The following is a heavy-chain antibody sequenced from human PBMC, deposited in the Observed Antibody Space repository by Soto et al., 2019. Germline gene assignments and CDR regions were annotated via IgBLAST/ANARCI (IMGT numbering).Heavy chain of an antibody. CDR1: GYTFTSYD. CDR2: MNPNSGNT. V-gene: IGHV1-8*01. Sequence: ASVKVSCKASGYTFTSYDINWVRQATGQGLEWMGWMNPNSGNTGYAQKFQGRVTMTRNTSISTAYMELSSLRSEDTAVYYCASGQGPPAGTGTFDYSGQATLVTVSS. J-gene: IGHJ4*02. CDR3: ASGQGPPAGTGTFDY. D-gene: IGHD6-13*01.